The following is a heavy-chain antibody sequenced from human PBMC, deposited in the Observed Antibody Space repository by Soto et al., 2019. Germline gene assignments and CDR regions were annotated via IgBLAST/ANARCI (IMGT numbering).Heavy chain of an antibody. J-gene: IGHJ4*02. CDR1: GFTFSSYW. CDR3: TRDSSRYSSGWVDY. Sequence: PGGSLRLSCAASGFTFSSYWMSWFRQAPGKGLEWVGFIRSKAYGGTTEYAASVKGRFTISRDDSKSIAYLQMNSLKTEDTAVYYCTRDSSRYSSGWVDYWGQGTLVTVSS. CDR2: IRSKAYGGTT. D-gene: IGHD6-19*01. V-gene: IGHV3-49*03.